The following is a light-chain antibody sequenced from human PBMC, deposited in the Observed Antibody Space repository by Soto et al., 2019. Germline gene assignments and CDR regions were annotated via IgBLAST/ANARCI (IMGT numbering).Light chain of an antibody. V-gene: IGLV2-14*01. CDR2: EVK. CDR3: SSYRGSSIRL. CDR1: SSDIGAYNY. J-gene: IGLJ1*01. Sequence: QSALTQPASVSGSPGQSITLSCTGTSSDIGAYNYVSWYQQHPGKAPKLMIYEVKNRPSGVSDRFSGSKSGNTASLTISGLQAEDEADYYCSSYRGSSIRLFGTGTKLTVL.